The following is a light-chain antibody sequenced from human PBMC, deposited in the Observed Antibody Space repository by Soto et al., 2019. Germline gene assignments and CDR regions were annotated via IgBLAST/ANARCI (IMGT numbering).Light chain of an antibody. Sequence: QSALTQPASVSGSPGQSITISCTGTSSDVGGYNYVSWYQQPPGKAPKLIIYEVSNRPSGVSNRFSGSKSDNTASLTISGLQAEDEADYYCSAYTSNSTLDVFGTGTKLTVL. V-gene: IGLV2-14*01. CDR2: EVS. J-gene: IGLJ1*01. CDR1: SSDVGGYNY. CDR3: SAYTSNSTLDV.